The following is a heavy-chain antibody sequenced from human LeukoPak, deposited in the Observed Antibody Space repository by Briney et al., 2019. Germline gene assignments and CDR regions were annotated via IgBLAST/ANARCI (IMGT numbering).Heavy chain of an antibody. V-gene: IGHV3-23*01. CDR2: ISGSGGST. CDR3: ARVIGNYYDSSGYPDY. Sequence: PGGSLRLSCAASGFTFSSYAMSWVRQAPGKGLEWVSAISGSGGSTYYADSVKGRFTISRDNSKNTLYLQMNSLRAEDTAVYYCARVIGNYYDSSGYPDYWGQGTLVTVSS. D-gene: IGHD3-22*01. CDR1: GFTFSSYA. J-gene: IGHJ4*02.